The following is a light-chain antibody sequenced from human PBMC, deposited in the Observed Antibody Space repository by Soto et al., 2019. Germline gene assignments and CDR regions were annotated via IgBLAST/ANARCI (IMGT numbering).Light chain of an antibody. V-gene: IGLV1-40*01. J-gene: IGLJ3*02. CDR2: GNR. CDR3: QAYDYSLTASV. CDR1: NSNLGAGYD. Sequence: QSVLTQPPSVSGAPGQRVTISCTGNNSNLGAGYDLHWYQQLPGAAPKLVIFGNRHRPSGVPERFSGSKSGTSASLAITGLQAEDEADYYCQAYDYSLTASVFGGGTKLTVL.